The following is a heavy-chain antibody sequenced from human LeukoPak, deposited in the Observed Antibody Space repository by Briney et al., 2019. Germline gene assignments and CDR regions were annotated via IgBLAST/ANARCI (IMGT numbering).Heavy chain of an antibody. J-gene: IGHJ4*02. Sequence: GASVKVSCKVSGYTLTELSMHWVRQAPGKGLEWMGGFDPEDGETIYAQKFRGRVTMTEDTSTDTAYMELSSLRSEDTAVYYCATDSLKSDYYDSSGYPAFGYWGQGTLVTVSS. CDR2: FDPEDGET. V-gene: IGHV1-24*01. CDR3: ATDSLKSDYYDSSGYPAFGY. D-gene: IGHD3-22*01. CDR1: GYTLTELS.